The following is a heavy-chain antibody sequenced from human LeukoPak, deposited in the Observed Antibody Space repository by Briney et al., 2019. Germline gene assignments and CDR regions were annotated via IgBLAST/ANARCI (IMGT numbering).Heavy chain of an antibody. Sequence: ASETLSLTFTVSGGAISSYYWSWIRQPPGKGLEWIGYIYYSGSTNYNPSLKSRVTISVDTSKNQFSLKLSSVTAADTAVYYCARNSYYDNSGEGAFDIWGQGTMVTVSS. CDR2: IYYSGST. V-gene: IGHV4-59*01. CDR1: GGAISSYY. D-gene: IGHD3-22*01. CDR3: ARNSYYDNSGEGAFDI. J-gene: IGHJ3*02.